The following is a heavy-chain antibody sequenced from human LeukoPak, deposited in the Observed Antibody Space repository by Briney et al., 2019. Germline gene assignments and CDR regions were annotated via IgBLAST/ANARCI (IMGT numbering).Heavy chain of an antibody. J-gene: IGHJ4*01. D-gene: IGHD2-15*01. V-gene: IGHV3-23*01. CDR3: AKISSRSVPRSYSDF. CDR2: ISNSGSST. Sequence: HPGGSLRLSCAASGFTFSNYAMSWVRQAPGKGLEWVSGISNSGSSTYYADSVKGRFTISRDNSMSTPFLQMNSLRVEDTAVYYCAKISSRSVPRSYSDFWGQGNLVTASS. CDR1: GFTFSNYA.